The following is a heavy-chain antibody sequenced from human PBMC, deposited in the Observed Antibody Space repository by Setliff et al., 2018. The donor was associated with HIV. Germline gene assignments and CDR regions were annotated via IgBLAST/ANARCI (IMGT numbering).Heavy chain of an antibody. CDR3: ASGEPYYYDSTGYSGNYFDY. J-gene: IGHJ4*02. CDR1: GGSISSSNW. V-gene: IGHV4-4*02. CDR2: IYHGGST. Sequence: SETLSLTCAVSGGSISSSNWWSWVHQPPGKGLEWIGEIYHGGSTNYNPSLKSRVTISVDKSKNQFSLKLASVTAADTAVYYCASGEPYYYDSTGYSGNYFDYWGQGTLVTVSS. D-gene: IGHD3-22*01.